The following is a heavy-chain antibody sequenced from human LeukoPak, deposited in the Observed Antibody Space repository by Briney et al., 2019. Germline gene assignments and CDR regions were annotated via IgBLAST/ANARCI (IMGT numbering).Heavy chain of an antibody. CDR1: GYTFTSYG. Sequence: ASVKLSCKASGYTFTSYGISWVRQAPGQGLEWMGWISAYNGNTNYAQKLQGRVTMTTHTSTSTAYMELRSLRSDDTAVYYCARDRAMVRGVIITFPPDYWGQGTLVTVSS. D-gene: IGHD3-10*01. CDR3: ARDRAMVRGVIITFPPDY. CDR2: ISAYNGNT. J-gene: IGHJ4*02. V-gene: IGHV1-18*04.